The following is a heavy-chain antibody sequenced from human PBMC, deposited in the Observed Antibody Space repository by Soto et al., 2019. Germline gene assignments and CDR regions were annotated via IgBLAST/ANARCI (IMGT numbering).Heavy chain of an antibody. V-gene: IGHV1-18*01. Sequence: QVQLVQSGAEVKKPGASVKVSCKASGYTFTSYGISWVRQAPGQGLEWMGWISAYNGNTNYAQKLQGRVTMTTDTSTSTAYMELRSLRSDDTAVYYCVRVLVAALFSSTFDYWGQGTLVTVSS. CDR2: ISAYNGNT. D-gene: IGHD2-2*01. J-gene: IGHJ4*02. CDR1: GYTFTSYG. CDR3: VRVLVAALFSSTFDY.